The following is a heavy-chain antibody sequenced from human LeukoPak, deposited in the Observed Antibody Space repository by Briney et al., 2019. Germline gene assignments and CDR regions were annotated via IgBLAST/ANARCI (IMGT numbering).Heavy chain of an antibody. CDR1: GFTFSRYA. J-gene: IGHJ3*02. V-gene: IGHV3-23*01. CDR2: IHAGGDFT. Sequence: QTGGSLRLSCAASGFTFSRYAMTWVRQAPGKGLEWVSSIHAGGDFTYYADSVRGRFTVSRDNSKSSLYLQMNGLRAEDTALYYCAKDPNGDYVGAFDMWGQGTMVTVSS. D-gene: IGHD4-17*01. CDR3: AKDPNGDYVGAFDM.